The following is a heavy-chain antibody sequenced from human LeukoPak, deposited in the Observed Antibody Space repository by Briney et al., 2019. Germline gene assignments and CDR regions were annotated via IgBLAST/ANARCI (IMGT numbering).Heavy chain of an antibody. Sequence: GESLKISCKGSGYSFTNYWIGWVRQMPGKGLEWMGIIYPGDSDTRYIPSFQGQVTMSADKSINTAYLQWSSLKASDTAMYYCARRQGCSSTSCPPDYWGQGTLVTVSS. CDR3: ARRQGCSSTSCPPDY. V-gene: IGHV5-51*01. J-gene: IGHJ4*02. CDR1: GYSFTNYW. CDR2: IYPGDSDT. D-gene: IGHD2-2*01.